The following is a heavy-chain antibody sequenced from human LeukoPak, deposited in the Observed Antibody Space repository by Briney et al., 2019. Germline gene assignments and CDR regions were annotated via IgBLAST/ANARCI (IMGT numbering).Heavy chain of an antibody. V-gene: IGHV1-69*13. CDR2: IMPIFGTA. D-gene: IGHD3-22*01. J-gene: IGHJ4*02. CDR1: GGTFSSYA. Sequence: ASVKVSCKASGGTFSSYAISWVRQAPGQGLEWMGGIMPIFGTANYAQKFQGRVTITADESTSTAYMELSSLRSEDTAVYYCARGPISYYYDSSGYHYFDYWGQGTLVTVSS. CDR3: ARGPISYYYDSSGYHYFDY.